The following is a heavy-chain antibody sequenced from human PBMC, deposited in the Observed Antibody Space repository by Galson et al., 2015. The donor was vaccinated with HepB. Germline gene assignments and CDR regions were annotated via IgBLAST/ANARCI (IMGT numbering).Heavy chain of an antibody. J-gene: IGHJ4*02. CDR1: GFKFSNAW. CDR2: IKSKADGETT. V-gene: IGHV3-15*01. D-gene: IGHD5-12*01. Sequence: SLRLSCAVSGFKFSNAWMSWVRQAPGKGLEWVGRIKSKADGETTDYAAPMKGRFIISRDDSKKTLYLQMNSLKIEDTAVYYCSAPRGYSGYDSTFDYWGQGTLGTVSS. CDR3: SAPRGYSGYDSTFDY.